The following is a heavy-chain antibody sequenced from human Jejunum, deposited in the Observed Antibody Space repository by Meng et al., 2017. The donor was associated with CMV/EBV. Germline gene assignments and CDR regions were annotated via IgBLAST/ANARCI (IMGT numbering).Heavy chain of an antibody. CDR2: IYYTGST. J-gene: IGHJ4*01. Sequence: VSGGSITNGSYYWSWIRLPPGRGLGWIGYIYYTGSTYYNPSLESRVVISVDKAKNQFSLRMNSVTAADTAIYYCAAVLVTRYFFDYWGQGTLVTVSS. CDR1: GGSITNGSYY. CDR3: AAVLVTRYFFDY. D-gene: IGHD4-23*01. V-gene: IGHV4-30-4*01.